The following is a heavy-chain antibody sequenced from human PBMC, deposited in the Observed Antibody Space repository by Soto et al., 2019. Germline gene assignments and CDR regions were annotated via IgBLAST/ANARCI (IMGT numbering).Heavy chain of an antibody. D-gene: IGHD2-8*01. CDR2: ISSSSSYI. V-gene: IGHV3-21*01. J-gene: IGHJ4*02. CDR1: GFTFSSYS. Sequence: KAGGSLRLSCAASGFTFSSYSMNWVRQAPGKGLEWVSSISSSSSYIYYADSVKGRFTISRDNAKNSLYLQMNSLRAEDTAVYYCASLGYAQYYFDYWGQGTLVTVSS. CDR3: ASLGYAQYYFDY.